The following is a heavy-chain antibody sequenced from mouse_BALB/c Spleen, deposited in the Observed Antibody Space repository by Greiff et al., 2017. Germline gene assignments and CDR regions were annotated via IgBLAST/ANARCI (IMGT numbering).Heavy chain of an antibody. CDR1: GYSFTGYY. CDR2: INPYNGAT. Sequence: VQLQQSGPELVKPGASVKISCKASGYSFTGYYMHWVKQSHVKSLEWIGRINPYNGATSYNQNFKDKASLTVDKSSSTAYMELHSLTSEDSAVYYCARGGYGYEGWFAYWGQGTLVTVSA. D-gene: IGHD2-2*01. J-gene: IGHJ3*01. V-gene: IGHV1-26*01. CDR3: ARGGYGYEGWFAY.